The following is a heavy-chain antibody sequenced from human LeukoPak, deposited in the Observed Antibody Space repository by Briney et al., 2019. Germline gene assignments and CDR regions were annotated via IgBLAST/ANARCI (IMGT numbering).Heavy chain of an antibody. Sequence: PGGSLRLSCAASGFTFSSYAMSWVRQAPGKGLEWVSAISGSGGSTYYADPVKGRFTISRDNAKNSLYLQMNSLRAEDTAVYYCARFETNPITMVRGVSYGMDVWGQGTTVTVSS. CDR3: ARFETNPITMVRGVSYGMDV. CDR2: ISGSGGST. CDR1: GFTFSSYA. J-gene: IGHJ6*02. D-gene: IGHD3-10*01. V-gene: IGHV3-23*01.